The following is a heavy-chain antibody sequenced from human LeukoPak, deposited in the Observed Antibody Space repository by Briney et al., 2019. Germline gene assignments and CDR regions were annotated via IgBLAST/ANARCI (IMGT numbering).Heavy chain of an antibody. CDR1: GFTFGDYA. Sequence: GGSLRLSCTASGFTFGDYAMSWFRQAPGKGLEWVGFIRSKAYGGTTEYAASVKGRFTISRDDSKSIAYLQMNSLKTEDTAVYYCTRGESDDYVWGSYRFDYWGQGTLVTVSS. J-gene: IGHJ4*02. CDR3: TRGESDDYVWGSYRFDY. D-gene: IGHD3-16*02. V-gene: IGHV3-49*03. CDR2: IRSKAYGGTT.